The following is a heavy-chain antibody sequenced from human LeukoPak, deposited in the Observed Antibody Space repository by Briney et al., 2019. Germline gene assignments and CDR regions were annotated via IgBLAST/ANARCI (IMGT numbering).Heavy chain of an antibody. CDR3: TSLVVVITNWFDP. CDR2: IKSNTDGGTT. CDR1: GFTFSNAW. D-gene: IGHD3-22*01. Sequence: PGGSLRLSCSASGFTFSNAWMSWVRQAPGKGLEWVGRIKSNTDGGTTAYAAPVKGRFTISRDDSKNTLYLQMNSLKTEDTAVYYCTSLVVVITNWFDPWGQGTLVTVSS. J-gene: IGHJ5*02. V-gene: IGHV3-15*01.